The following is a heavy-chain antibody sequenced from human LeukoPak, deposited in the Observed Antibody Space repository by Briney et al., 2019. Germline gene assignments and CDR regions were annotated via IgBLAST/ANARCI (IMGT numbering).Heavy chain of an antibody. CDR1: GGSIRSGRYY. CDR2: LYRNDNT. V-gene: IGHV4-61*02. J-gene: IGHJ6*03. Sequence: SQTLSLTCSVSGGSIRSGRYYWTWIRQPAGKGLEWIGRLYRNDNTKYDPSLESRESISVDTSKRQLYLELTSVTAADTALLFCDWGVVADDYYMYAWGKGIPVIVSS. CDR3: DWGVVADDYYMYA. D-gene: IGHD2-15*01.